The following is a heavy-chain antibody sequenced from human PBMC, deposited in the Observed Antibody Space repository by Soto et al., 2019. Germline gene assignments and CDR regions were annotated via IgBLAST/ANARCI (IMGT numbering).Heavy chain of an antibody. J-gene: IGHJ4*02. CDR1: GYTFTGHY. D-gene: IGHD3-10*01. CDR3: ARAKNFGSGELDY. Sequence: QVQLVQSGAEVKKPGASVKVSCKASGYTFTGHYILWVRQAPGQGLEWMGWVNPISGGTIYAQKFLGWVTMTRDTSTSTAYLELRSVTSDATAVYYCARAKNFGSGELDYWGQGTLVTVSS. CDR2: VNPISGGT. V-gene: IGHV1-2*04.